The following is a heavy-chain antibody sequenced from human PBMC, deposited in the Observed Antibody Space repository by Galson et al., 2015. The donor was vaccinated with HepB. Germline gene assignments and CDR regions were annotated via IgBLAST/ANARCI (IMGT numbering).Heavy chain of an antibody. D-gene: IGHD2-15*01. CDR1: GYSFPSYW. CDR2: IYPGDSDT. Sequence: QSGAEVKKPGESLKISCTGSGYSFPSYWIGWVRQMPGKGLEWMGIIYPGDSDTRYSPSFQGQVTISADKSISTAYLQWSSLKASDTAMYYCARRLEPYCSGGSCYSGDRGSYYYGMDVLGQGTTFTVSS. V-gene: IGHV5-51*01. CDR3: ARRLEPYCSGGSCYSGDRGSYYYGMDV. J-gene: IGHJ6*02.